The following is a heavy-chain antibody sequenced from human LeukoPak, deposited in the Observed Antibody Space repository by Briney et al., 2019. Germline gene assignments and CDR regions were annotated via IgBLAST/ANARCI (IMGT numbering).Heavy chain of an antibody. CDR1: GYTFTGYY. CDR3: ARSYYDSSGYLY. CDR2: INPNSGGT. J-gene: IGHJ4*02. D-gene: IGHD3-22*01. Sequence: ASVKVSCKASGYTFTGYYMHWVRQAPGQGLEWMVWINPNSGGTNYAQKFQGRVTMTRDTSISTAYMELSRLRSDDTAVYYCARSYYDSSGYLYWGQGTLVTVSS. V-gene: IGHV1-2*02.